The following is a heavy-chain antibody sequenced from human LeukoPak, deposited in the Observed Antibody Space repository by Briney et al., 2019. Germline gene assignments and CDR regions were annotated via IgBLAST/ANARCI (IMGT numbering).Heavy chain of an antibody. CDR1: GYTFTSYD. CDR2: MNPNSGNT. CDR3: ARDSSSSDWFDP. D-gene: IGHD6-13*01. V-gene: IGHV1-8*01. J-gene: IGHJ5*02. Sequence: ASVKVSCKASGYTFTSYDINWVRQATGQGLEWMGWMNPNSGNTGYAQKFQGRVTMTRNTSISTAYMEPSSLRSEDTAVYYCARDSSSSDWFDPWGQGTLVTVPS.